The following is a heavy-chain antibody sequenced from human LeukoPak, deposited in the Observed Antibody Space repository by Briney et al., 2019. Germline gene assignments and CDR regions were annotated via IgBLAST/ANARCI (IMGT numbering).Heavy chain of an antibody. V-gene: IGHV3-23*01. Sequence: PGGSLRLSCAASGFTFSSYAMSWVRQVPGKGLEWVSAISGSGGSTYYADSVKGRFTISRDDSKNTLYLQMNSLRAEDTAVYYCAKPPSRDFWTPPGYWGQGTLATVSS. J-gene: IGHJ4*02. CDR2: ISGSGGST. CDR1: GFTFSSYA. D-gene: IGHD3/OR15-3a*01. CDR3: AKPPSRDFWTPPGY.